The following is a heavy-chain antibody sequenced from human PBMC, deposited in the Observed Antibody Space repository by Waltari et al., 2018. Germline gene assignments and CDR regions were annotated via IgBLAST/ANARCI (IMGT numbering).Heavy chain of an antibody. CDR1: GFTFYAFS. D-gene: IGHD1-26*01. CDR3: VRGLYSGSFDVYDH. J-gene: IGHJ4*02. Sequence: EVQLVESGGGLVQPGRSLRLSCAASGFTFYAFSMHWVRQVPGKGIEWVASLTWNSDTIYYADSVKGRFTVSRDNAKKSLYLQMNSLRPEDRALYYCVRGLYSGSFDVYDHWGQGALVTVSS. CDR2: LTWNSDTI. V-gene: IGHV3-9*01.